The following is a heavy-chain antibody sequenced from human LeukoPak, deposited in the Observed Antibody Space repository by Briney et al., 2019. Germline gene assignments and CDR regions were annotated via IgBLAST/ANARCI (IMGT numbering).Heavy chain of an antibody. V-gene: IGHV1-18*01. CDR2: ISAYNGNT. J-gene: IGHJ6*02. Sequence: VASVKVSCKASGYTFTSYGISWVRQAPGQGLEWMGWISAYNGNTNYAQKLQGRVTMTTDTSTSTAYMELRSLRSDDTAVYYCAAGTTVTTEKGSGMDVWGQGTTVTVSS. CDR3: AAGTTVTTEKGSGMDV. CDR1: GYTFTSYG. D-gene: IGHD4-17*01.